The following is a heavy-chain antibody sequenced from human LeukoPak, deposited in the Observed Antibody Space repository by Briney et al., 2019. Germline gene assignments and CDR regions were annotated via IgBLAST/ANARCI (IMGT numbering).Heavy chain of an antibody. Sequence: ASVKVSCKASGYTFSTYLMHWVRQAPGQGLEWMGMRNPSGGSTSYAQKFQGRLTMTRDTSTSTLYMELSSLRSEDTAVYYCARDLGLRGVTNWFDSWGQGTLVTVSS. CDR2: RNPSGGST. V-gene: IGHV1-46*01. D-gene: IGHD3-10*01. CDR3: ARDLGLRGVTNWFDS. J-gene: IGHJ5*01. CDR1: GYTFSTYL.